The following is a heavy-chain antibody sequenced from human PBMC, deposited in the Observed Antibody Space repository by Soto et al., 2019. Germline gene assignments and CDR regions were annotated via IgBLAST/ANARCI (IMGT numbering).Heavy chain of an antibody. D-gene: IGHD6-13*01. Sequence: PSETLSLTCTVSGGSISSSSYYWGWIRQPPGKGLEWIGSIYYSGSTYYNQSLKSRVTISVDTSKNQFSLKLRSMTAAETAVYYCARHGFRQQLVWGMDVWGQGTTVT. CDR3: ARHGFRQQLVWGMDV. V-gene: IGHV4-39*01. CDR1: GGSISSSSYY. J-gene: IGHJ6*02. CDR2: IYYSGST.